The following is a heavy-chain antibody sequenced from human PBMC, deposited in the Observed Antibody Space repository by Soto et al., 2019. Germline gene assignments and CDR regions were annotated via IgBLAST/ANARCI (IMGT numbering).Heavy chain of an antibody. V-gene: IGHV1-18*01. CDR3: ARVVPGAEAWFGP. D-gene: IGHD2-2*01. CDR1: GYTFSNYG. Sequence: QVQLVQSGGEVKSPGASVKVSCKTSGYTFSNYGITWVRQAPGQPLEWLGWISLDSDGTNYAQKFQGRVSMTTDTSTTTAYMELRSLRSDDTAVYYCARVVPGAEAWFGPWGQGTLVTVSS. J-gene: IGHJ5*02. CDR2: ISLDSDGT.